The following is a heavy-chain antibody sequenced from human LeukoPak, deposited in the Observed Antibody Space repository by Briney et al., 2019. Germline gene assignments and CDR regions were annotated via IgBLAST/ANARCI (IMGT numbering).Heavy chain of an antibody. Sequence: SETLSLTCTVSGGSISSSSYYWGWIRQPPGKGLEWIGSIYYSGSTYYNPSLKSRVTISLDTSKNQFSLKLSSVTAADTAVYYCAKGLQRVVTATAFWFDPWGQGTLVTVSS. CDR1: GGSISSSSYY. J-gene: IGHJ5*02. D-gene: IGHD4-23*01. V-gene: IGHV4-39*07. CDR3: AKGLQRVVTATAFWFDP. CDR2: IYYSGST.